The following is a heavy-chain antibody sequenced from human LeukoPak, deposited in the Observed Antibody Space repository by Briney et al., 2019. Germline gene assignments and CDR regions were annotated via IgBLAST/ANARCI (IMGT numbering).Heavy chain of an antibody. CDR1: GGSFSGYY. Sequence: SETLSLTCAVYGGSFSGYYWSWIRQPPGKGLEWIGEINHSGSTNYNPSLKSRVTISVDTSRNQFSLKLSSVTAADTAVYYCARHSSIPFYYYYMDVWGKGTTVTISS. V-gene: IGHV4-34*01. CDR2: INHSGST. J-gene: IGHJ6*03. D-gene: IGHD2-2*01. CDR3: ARHSSIPFYYYYMDV.